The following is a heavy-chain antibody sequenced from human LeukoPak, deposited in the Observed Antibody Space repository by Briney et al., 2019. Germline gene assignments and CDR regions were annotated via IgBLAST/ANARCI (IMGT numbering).Heavy chain of an antibody. Sequence: SETLSLTCTVSGGSIRSYYWSWIRQPPGKGLEWIGYIYYSGSTNYNPSLKSRVSISVDTSKNQFSLKLSSVTAADTAVYYCARGGIWGQGTLVTVSS. CDR3: ARGGI. CDR1: GGSIRSYY. V-gene: IGHV4-59*12. J-gene: IGHJ4*02. CDR2: IYYSGST.